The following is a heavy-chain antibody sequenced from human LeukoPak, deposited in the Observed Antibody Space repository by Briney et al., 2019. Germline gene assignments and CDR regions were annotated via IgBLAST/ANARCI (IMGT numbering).Heavy chain of an antibody. CDR1: GDSISSYY. CDR2: IYYSGST. Sequence: SETLSLTCTVSGDSISSYYWSWIRQSPGKGLEWIAYIYYSGSTNYNPSLNSRVTISVDTSKNQLSLKLRSVTAADTAIYYCARDSSSWYPNYFDYWGQGTLVTVSS. V-gene: IGHV4-59*12. J-gene: IGHJ4*02. CDR3: ARDSSSWYPNYFDY. D-gene: IGHD6-13*01.